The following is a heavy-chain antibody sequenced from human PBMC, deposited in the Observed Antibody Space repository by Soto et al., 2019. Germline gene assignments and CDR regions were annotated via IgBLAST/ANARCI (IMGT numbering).Heavy chain of an antibody. V-gene: IGHV1-69*08. D-gene: IGHD2-2*01. CDR1: GGTFSSYT. J-gene: IGHJ5*02. Sequence: QVQLVQSGAEVKKPGSSVKVSCKASGGTFSSYTISWVRQAPGQGLEWMGRIIPILGIANYAQKFQGRVTITAGKSTSTAYMELSSLRSEDTAVYYCAREKDIVVVPAAISWFDPWGQGTLVTVSS. CDR3: AREKDIVVVPAAISWFDP. CDR2: IIPILGIA.